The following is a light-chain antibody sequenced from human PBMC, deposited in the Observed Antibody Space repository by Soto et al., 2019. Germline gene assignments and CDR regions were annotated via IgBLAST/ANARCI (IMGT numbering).Light chain of an antibody. J-gene: IGLJ2*01. CDR2: GVT. CDR1: NNDVGAYNY. Sequence: QSALTQPASVSGSPGQSITISCTGTNNDVGAYNYVSWYQQHPGKAPKFIIYGVTNRPSGVSNRFSGSKSGNTASLTISGLQSEDEADYYCSSYTSSSTVVFGGGTKVTVL. CDR3: SSYTSSSTVV. V-gene: IGLV2-14*01.